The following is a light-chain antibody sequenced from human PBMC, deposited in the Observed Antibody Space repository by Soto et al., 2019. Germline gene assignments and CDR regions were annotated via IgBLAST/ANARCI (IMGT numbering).Light chain of an antibody. Sequence: DIQMTQSPSTLSASLGERVTITCRASQTISIWLAWYQQKPGKAPKLLIYDASSLDTGVPSRFSGSGSGTEFTLTISSLHPDDFATYYCQQYNTFWTFGQGTQVEIK. J-gene: IGKJ1*01. V-gene: IGKV1-5*01. CDR1: QTISIW. CDR3: QQYNTFWT. CDR2: DAS.